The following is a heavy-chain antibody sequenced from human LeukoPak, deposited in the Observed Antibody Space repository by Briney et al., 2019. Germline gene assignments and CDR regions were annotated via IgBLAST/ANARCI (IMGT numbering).Heavy chain of an antibody. CDR1: GFTFRYYA. CDR2: ISNDGARR. D-gene: IGHD2-21*02. V-gene: IGHV3-64*01. Sequence: GGSLRLSCAASGFTFRYYAMHWVRQAPGKGLEYVSTISNDGARRNHANSVKGRFSISRDNSQSTLYLQMGRLRAEDMAVYYCARDIGTAPGWFDSWGQGTLVTVSS. J-gene: IGHJ5*01. CDR3: ARDIGTAPGWFDS.